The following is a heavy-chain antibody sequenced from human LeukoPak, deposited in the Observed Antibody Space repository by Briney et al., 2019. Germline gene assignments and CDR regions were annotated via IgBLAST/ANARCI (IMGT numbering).Heavy chain of an antibody. V-gene: IGHV3-30-3*01. Sequence: GGSLRLSCAASGFTFSSYAIHWVRQAPGKGLQWVAVISYDGSNKYYADSVKGRFTISRDNSKNTLYLQMNSLRAEDTAVYYCAREVFGDMYYDILTGYPVDYWGQGTLVTVSS. D-gene: IGHD3-9*01. CDR3: AREVFGDMYYDILTGYPVDY. J-gene: IGHJ4*02. CDR2: ISYDGSNK. CDR1: GFTFSSYA.